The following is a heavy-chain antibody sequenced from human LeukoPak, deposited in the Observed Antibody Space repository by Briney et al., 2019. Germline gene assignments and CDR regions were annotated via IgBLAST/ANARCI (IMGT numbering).Heavy chain of an antibody. J-gene: IGHJ4*02. V-gene: IGHV1-45*02. CDR2: ITPFNGNT. D-gene: IGHD2-21*01. CDR1: GYTFTYRY. Sequence: SVKVSCKASGYTFTYRYLHWVRQAPGQALEWMGWITPFNGNTNYAQKFQDRVTITRDRSMSTAYMELSSLRSEDTAMYYCASSGGGELEPLSPWTFDYWGQGTLVTVSS. CDR3: ASSGGGELEPLSPWTFDY.